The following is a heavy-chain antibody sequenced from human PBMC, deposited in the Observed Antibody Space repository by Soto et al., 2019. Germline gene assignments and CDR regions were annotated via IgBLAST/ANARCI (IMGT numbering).Heavy chain of an antibody. CDR1: GFTFIIYE. J-gene: IGHJ4*02. D-gene: IGHD5-12*01. Sequence: GGSLRLSCAASGFTFIIYEMNWVRQAPGKGLEWVSYSSSSGTTIFYADSVKGRFTISRDNAKNSLFLQMNSLRGEDTAFYYCARATGYTLDYWGQGTLVTVSS. CDR3: ARATGYTLDY. CDR2: SSSSGTTI. V-gene: IGHV3-48*03.